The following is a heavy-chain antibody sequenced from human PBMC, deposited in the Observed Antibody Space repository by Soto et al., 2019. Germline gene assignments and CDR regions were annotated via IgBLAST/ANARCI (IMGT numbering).Heavy chain of an antibody. D-gene: IGHD3-10*01. CDR1: GGSMSSPNW. Sequence: QVRLQESGPGLVKPSGTLSLTCLVSGGSMSSPNWWSWVRQAPGKGLEWIAEMHHSGATNYNPSLKSRVIISIDKSKNQFSLNLASVTAADTAVYYCATGSLYYYVSGGMWDSWGRGALVTVSS. CDR2: MHHSGAT. J-gene: IGHJ4*02. CDR3: ATGSLYYYVSGGMWDS. V-gene: IGHV4-4*02.